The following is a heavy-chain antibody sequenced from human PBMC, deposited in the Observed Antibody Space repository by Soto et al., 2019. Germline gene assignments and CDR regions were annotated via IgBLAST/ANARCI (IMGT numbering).Heavy chain of an antibody. Sequence: QLQLQESGPRLVKPSETLSLTCTVSGGSISSNNYYWGWIRQPPGKGLEWIGSIYYSGSTYYNPSLKSRVTISVDTSKNQFSLMLRSVTAADTAVYYCARHDDSSAYYPNWLDPWGQGTLVTVSS. CDR3: ARHDDSSAYYPNWLDP. CDR1: GGSISSNNYY. CDR2: IYYSGST. J-gene: IGHJ5*02. V-gene: IGHV4-39*01. D-gene: IGHD3-22*01.